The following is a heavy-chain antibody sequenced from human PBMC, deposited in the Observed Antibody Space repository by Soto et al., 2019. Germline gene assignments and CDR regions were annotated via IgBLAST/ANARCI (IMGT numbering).Heavy chain of an antibody. CDR1: GDSISRGTNYY. CDR2: IYYNGRT. Sequence: QVHLQDSGPGLVKPSETLTLTCNVSGDSISRGTNYYWDWIRQPPGKGLAWIGRIYYNGRTYRNPSLKRRVTISMAASENHFSPSLPSVTAADTAVYHCARRTLSLHSYFQHWGQGTLVTVSS. CDR3: ARRTLSLHSYFQH. V-gene: IGHV4-39*02. J-gene: IGHJ1*01. D-gene: IGHD2-15*01.